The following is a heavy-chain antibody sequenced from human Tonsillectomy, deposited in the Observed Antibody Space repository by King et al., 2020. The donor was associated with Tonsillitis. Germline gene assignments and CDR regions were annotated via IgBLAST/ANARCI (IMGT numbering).Heavy chain of an antibody. CDR1: GFTFSNYD. CDR3: ARSGSGSGFDY. V-gene: IGHV3-13*01. Sequence: VQLVESGGGLVQPGGSLRLSCAASGFTFSNYDMHWVRQGTGKGLEWVSAIGTGGDTDYSASVKGRFTISREKAKNSLYLQMNSLRAGDTAVYYCARSGSGSGFDYWGQGTLVTVSS. J-gene: IGHJ4*02. CDR2: IGTGGDT. D-gene: IGHD3-10*01.